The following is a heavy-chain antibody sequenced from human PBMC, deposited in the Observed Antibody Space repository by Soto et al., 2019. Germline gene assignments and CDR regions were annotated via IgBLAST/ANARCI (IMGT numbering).Heavy chain of an antibody. CDR1: GASISSGGYY. J-gene: IGHJ4*02. Sequence: QVQLQESGPGLVKPSQTLSLTCTVSGASISSGGYYWTWIRQHPGKGLEWIGYIYYSGSTYYNPSLRSRVTISVDTSKNRFSLKLSSVTAADTAVYYCARGRVVRGVNRERTDYWGQGTLVTVSS. CDR2: IYYSGST. V-gene: IGHV4-31*03. CDR3: ARGRVVRGVNRERTDY. D-gene: IGHD3-10*01.